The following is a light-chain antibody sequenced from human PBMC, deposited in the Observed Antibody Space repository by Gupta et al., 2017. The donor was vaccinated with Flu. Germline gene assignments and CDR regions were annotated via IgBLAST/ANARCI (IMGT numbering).Light chain of an antibody. J-gene: IGKJ4*01. CDR2: EAS. CDR3: QQYYRYPLT. V-gene: IGKV1-5*03. Sequence: DIQMTQSPSTLSASVGDRITITCRASQSISGWLAWYQQRPGTAPKLLIYEASTLESGVPSRFSGSRSGTEFTLTISSLQPDDSTTYYCQQYYRYPLTFGGGTKVEV. CDR1: QSISGW.